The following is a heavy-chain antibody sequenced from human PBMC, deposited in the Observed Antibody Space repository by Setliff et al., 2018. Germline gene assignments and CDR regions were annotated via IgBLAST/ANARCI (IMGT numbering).Heavy chain of an antibody. D-gene: IGHD2-8*01. J-gene: IGHJ4*02. Sequence: PSATLSLTCTVSGASVTSFDYYWSWIRQPPGKGLEYIGHISHGVSTSYSPSLKSRLSISADTSKNQFSLKLTSVTAADTAVYYCARTHCTTTGCFYFHYWGQGTVVTVSS. V-gene: IGHV4-30-4*01. CDR3: ARTHCTTTGCFYFHY. CDR1: GASVTSFDYY. CDR2: ISHGVST.